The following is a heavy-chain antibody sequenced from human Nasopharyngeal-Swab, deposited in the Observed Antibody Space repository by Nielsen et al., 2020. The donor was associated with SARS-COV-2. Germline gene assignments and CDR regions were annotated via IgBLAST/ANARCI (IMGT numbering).Heavy chain of an antibody. J-gene: IGHJ4*02. CDR1: GFTFSSYA. Sequence: GASLKISCAASGFTFSSYAMSWVRQAPGKGLEWVSAISGSGGSTYYADSVKGRSTISRDNSKNTLYLQMNSLRAEDTAVYYCAKDRGVGALDYWGQGTLVTVSS. V-gene: IGHV3-23*01. CDR2: ISGSGGST. CDR3: AKDRGVGALDY. D-gene: IGHD1-26*01.